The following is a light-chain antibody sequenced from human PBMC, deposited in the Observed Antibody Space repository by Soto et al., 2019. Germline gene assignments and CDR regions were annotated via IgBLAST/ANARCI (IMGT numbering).Light chain of an antibody. J-gene: IGKJ2*01. V-gene: IGKV3-15*01. CDR3: QQYESWPYT. Sequence: EIVMTQSPVTLSVSPGERATLSCRASQSVSTNLAWYQQKPGQAPRLLIYDASTRATGIPARFSVSGSGTEFTLTISSLQSEDFAVYFCQQYESWPYTFGQGTELEIK. CDR1: QSVSTN. CDR2: DAS.